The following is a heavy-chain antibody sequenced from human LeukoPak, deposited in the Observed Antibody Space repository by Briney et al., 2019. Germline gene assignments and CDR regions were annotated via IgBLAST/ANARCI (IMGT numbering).Heavy chain of an antibody. CDR3: ARDASLHYYDSSGHFDY. J-gene: IGHJ4*02. Sequence: GSLRLSCAASGFTFSSYSMNWVRQAPGKGLEWVSSISSSSSYIYYADSVKGRFTISRDNAKNSLYLQMNSLRAEDTAVCYCARDASLHYYDSSGHFDYWGQGTLVTVSS. D-gene: IGHD3-22*01. CDR2: ISSSSSYI. CDR1: GFTFSSYS. V-gene: IGHV3-21*01.